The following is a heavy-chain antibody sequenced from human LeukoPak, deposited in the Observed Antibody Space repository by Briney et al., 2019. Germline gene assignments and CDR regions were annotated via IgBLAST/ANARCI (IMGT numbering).Heavy chain of an antibody. CDR2: ITHSESP. Sequence: PSETLSLTCAVYGGSFSGYYWSWLGQRPGEGVEWIGRITHSESPNYNPSLKIRVTISVATSKHQFPLKLSSVTAADTAVYSCARGPRWDYWGQGTLVTVSS. D-gene: IGHD4-23*01. CDR3: ARGPRWDY. J-gene: IGHJ4*02. V-gene: IGHV4-34*01. CDR1: GGSFSGYY.